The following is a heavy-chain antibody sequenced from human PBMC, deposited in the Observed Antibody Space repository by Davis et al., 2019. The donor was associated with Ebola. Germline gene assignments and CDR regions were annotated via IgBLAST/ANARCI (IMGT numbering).Heavy chain of an antibody. CDR3: ARDRPYGGNSAYAFDI. Sequence: PGGSLRPSCAASGFTFSSYSMNWVRQAPGKGLEWVSYISSSSSTIYYADSVKGRFTISRDNAKNSLYLQMNSLRAEYTAVYYCARDRPYGGNSAYAFDIWGQGTMVTVSS. CDR1: GFTFSSYS. CDR2: ISSSSSTI. D-gene: IGHD4-23*01. V-gene: IGHV3-48*04. J-gene: IGHJ3*02.